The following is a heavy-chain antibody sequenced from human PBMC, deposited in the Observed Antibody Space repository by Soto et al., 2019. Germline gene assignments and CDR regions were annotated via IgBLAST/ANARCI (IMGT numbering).Heavy chain of an antibody. J-gene: IGHJ3*02. V-gene: IGHV3-53*01. Sequence: EVQLVESGGGLIQPGGSLRLSCAASGFTVSGNYMTWVRQAPGKGLEWVSILYSGGTTYYADSVKGRFTISRDNSKNTLFLQMNSLRVEDTAMYYCARAINPWTFDIWGQGTMVTVSS. CDR1: GFTVSGNY. D-gene: IGHD1-1*01. CDR2: LYSGGTT. CDR3: ARAINPWTFDI.